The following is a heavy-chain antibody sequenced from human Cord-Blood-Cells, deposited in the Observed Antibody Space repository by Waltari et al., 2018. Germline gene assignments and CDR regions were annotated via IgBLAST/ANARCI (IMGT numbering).Heavy chain of an antibody. CDR1: GGSISSSSYY. J-gene: IGHJ5*02. CDR2: IYYSGST. D-gene: IGHD3-3*01. Sequence: QLQLQESGPGLVKPSETLSLTCTVSGGSISSSSYYWGWIRQPPGKGLEWIGSIYYSGSTYYNPSLKSRVTISVDTSKNQFSLKLSSVTAADTAVYYCARSPVRDFWSGEGGDWFDPWGQGTLVTVSS. V-gene: IGHV4-39*01. CDR3: ARSPVRDFWSGEGGDWFDP.